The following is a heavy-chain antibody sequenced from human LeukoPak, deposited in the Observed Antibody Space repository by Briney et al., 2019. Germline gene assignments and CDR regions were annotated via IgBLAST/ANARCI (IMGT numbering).Heavy chain of an antibody. CDR1: GGSISSSNYY. Sequence: PSETPSLTCTVSGGSISSSNYYWGWIRQPPGKGLEWIGSIYYSGHTHYNASLKSRLTISVDTSKNQFPLKLSSVAAADTAVYYCARHGLTSGSYSRFDYWGQGTLVTVSS. CDR3: ARHGLTSGSYSRFDY. CDR2: IYYSGHT. J-gene: IGHJ4*02. D-gene: IGHD1-26*01. V-gene: IGHV4-39*01.